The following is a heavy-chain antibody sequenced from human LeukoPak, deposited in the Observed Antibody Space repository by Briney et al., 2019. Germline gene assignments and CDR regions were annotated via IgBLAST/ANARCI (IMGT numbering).Heavy chain of an antibody. D-gene: IGHD3-22*01. V-gene: IGHV3-23*01. J-gene: IGHJ4*02. CDR2: ISGSGGST. Sequence: GGSLRLSCAASGFTFSSYAMSWVRQAPGKGLEWVSTISGSGGSTYYADSVKGRFTISRDNSKNTLYLQMNSLRAEDTAVYYCAKDGGGYDTSGYYYGDYWGQGTLVTVSS. CDR1: GFTFSSYA. CDR3: AKDGGGYDTSGYYYGDY.